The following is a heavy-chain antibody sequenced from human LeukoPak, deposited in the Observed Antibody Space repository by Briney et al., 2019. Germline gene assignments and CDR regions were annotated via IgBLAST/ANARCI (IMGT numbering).Heavy chain of an antibody. V-gene: IGHV3-30-3*01. D-gene: IGHD1-26*01. Sequence: PGGSLRLSCAASGFTFSSYAMHWVRQAPGKGLEWVAVISYDGSNKYYADSVKGRFTISRDNSKNTLYLQMNSLRAEDTAVYYCARDPMGATTRTYFDYWGQGTLVTVSS. J-gene: IGHJ4*02. CDR1: GFTFSSYA. CDR2: ISYDGSNK. CDR3: ARDPMGATTRTYFDY.